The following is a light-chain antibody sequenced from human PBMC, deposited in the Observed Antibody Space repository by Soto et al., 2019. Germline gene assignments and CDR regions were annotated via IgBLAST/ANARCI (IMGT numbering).Light chain of an antibody. V-gene: IGKV2-30*01. J-gene: IGKJ1*01. CDR3: MQGSHWPPWT. Sequence: DVVMTQSPLSLPVTLGQPASISCRSSQSLVYNDGNTYLSWFQQRPGQSPRRLIYKVSNRDSGVPDRFSGSGSGTDFTLTISRVEAEDVGVYYCMQGSHWPPWTFGQGTKVEIK. CDR2: KVS. CDR1: QSLVYNDGNTY.